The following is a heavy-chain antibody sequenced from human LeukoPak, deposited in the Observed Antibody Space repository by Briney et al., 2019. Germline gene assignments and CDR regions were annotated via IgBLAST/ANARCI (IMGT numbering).Heavy chain of an antibody. J-gene: IGHJ4*02. V-gene: IGHV4-39*01. CDR2: IYYSGST. Sequence: TSETLSLTCTVSGGSISSSSYYWGWIRQPPGKGLEWIGSIYYSGSTYCNPSLKSRVTISVDTSKNQFSLKLSSVTAADTAVYYCARDSNTLRRFDYWGQGTLVTVSS. CDR3: ARDSNTLRRFDY. CDR1: GGSISSSSYY. D-gene: IGHD4-17*01.